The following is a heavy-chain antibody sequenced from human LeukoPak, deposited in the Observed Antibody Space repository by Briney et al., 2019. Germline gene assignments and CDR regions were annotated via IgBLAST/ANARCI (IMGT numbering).Heavy chain of an antibody. V-gene: IGHV3-7*05. J-gene: IGHJ3*02. D-gene: IGHD4-11*01. CDR3: ASDPTVTTVHDAFDM. Sequence: PGGSLRLSCAASGLTLSNFWMNWVRQAPGKGLEWVAIINRDGTQKHYVDSVKGRFTISRDNAKNSLYLQMNSLRAEDTAAYYCASDPTVTTVHDAFDMWGQGTMVTVSS. CDR2: INRDGTQK. CDR1: GLTLSNFW.